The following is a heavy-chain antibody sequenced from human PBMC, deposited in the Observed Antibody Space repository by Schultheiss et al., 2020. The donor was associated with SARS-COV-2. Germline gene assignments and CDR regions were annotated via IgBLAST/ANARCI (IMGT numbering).Heavy chain of an antibody. Sequence: SVKVSCKASGGTFSSYAISWVRQAPGQGLEWMGAIIPIFGTPNYAQQFQGRVTMTTDTSTSTAYMELRSLRSDDTAVYYCARVIEYSSSYMRFGAYYYYGMDVWGQGTTVTVSS. D-gene: IGHD6-6*01. J-gene: IGHJ6*02. CDR2: IIPIFGTP. V-gene: IGHV1-69*05. CDR1: GGTFSSYA. CDR3: ARVIEYSSSYMRFGAYYYYGMDV.